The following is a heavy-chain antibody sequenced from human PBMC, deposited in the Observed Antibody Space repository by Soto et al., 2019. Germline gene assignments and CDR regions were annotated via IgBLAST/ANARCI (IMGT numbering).Heavy chain of an antibody. CDR2: IYYSGMT. V-gene: IGHV4-31*03. CDR3: ARDSSGPGYSYGKFDY. Sequence: PSETLSLTCTVSGVSISSGGYLWTWIRQHPGKGLEWIGNIYYSGMTYYNPSLRGRVSISLDPSESQFSLKVNSVTAADTAVYYCARDSSGPGYSYGKFDYWGQGALVTVSS. CDR1: GVSISSGGYL. J-gene: IGHJ4*02. D-gene: IGHD5-18*01.